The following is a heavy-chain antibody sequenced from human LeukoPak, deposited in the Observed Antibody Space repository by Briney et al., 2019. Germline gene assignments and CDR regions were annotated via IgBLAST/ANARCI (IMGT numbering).Heavy chain of an antibody. CDR2: ISPTGSTT. V-gene: IGHV3-74*01. Sequence: GGFLRLSCTASGFSFSGHWMHWARQLPGKGLVWVSRISPTGSTTSYADSVKGRFTVSRDNAKNTLYLQVNNLRAEDTAVYYCARGPDSNWSGLDFWGQGTLLTVSS. D-gene: IGHD6-6*01. CDR3: ARGPDSNWSGLDF. CDR1: GFSFSGHW. J-gene: IGHJ4*02.